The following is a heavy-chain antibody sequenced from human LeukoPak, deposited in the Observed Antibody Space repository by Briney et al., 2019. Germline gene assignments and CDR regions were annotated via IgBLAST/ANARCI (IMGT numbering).Heavy chain of an antibody. CDR2: IYYSGSS. J-gene: IGHJ4*02. D-gene: IGHD2/OR15-2a*01. V-gene: IGHV4-39*01. CDR1: GGSISSSSYF. Sequence: SETLSLTCTVSGGSISSSSYFWGWIRQPPEKGLEWIGSIYYSGSSYYNPSLKSRVTISVDTSKNQFSLRLKSVTAADTAVYYCTRLEGDFSRAYWGQGTVVTVSS. CDR3: TRLEGDFSRAY.